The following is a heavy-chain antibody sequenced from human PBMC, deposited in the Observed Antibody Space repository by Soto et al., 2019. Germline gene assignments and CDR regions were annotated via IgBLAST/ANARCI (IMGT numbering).Heavy chain of an antibody. V-gene: IGHV3-30*18. CDR1: GFTFSSYG. Sequence: QVQLVESGGGVVQPGRSLRLSCAASGFTFSSYGMHWVRQAPGKGLEWVAVISYDGSNKYYADSVKGRFTISRDNSKNTLYLQMTSLRAEDTAVYYCAKAMTKYYDYGMDVWGQGTTVTVSS. J-gene: IGHJ6*02. CDR3: AKAMTKYYDYGMDV. CDR2: ISYDGSNK.